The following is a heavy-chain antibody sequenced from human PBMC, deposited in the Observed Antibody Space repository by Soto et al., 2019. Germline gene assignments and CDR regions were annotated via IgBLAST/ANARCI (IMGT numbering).Heavy chain of an antibody. Sequence: ASVKVSCKASGGTFSSYAISWVRQAPGQGLEWMGWISAYNGNTNYAQKLQGRVTMTTDTSTSTAYMELRSLRSDDTAVYYCARGPSGSHRRYFDLWGRGTLVTVSS. J-gene: IGHJ2*01. CDR1: GGTFSSYA. CDR2: ISAYNGNT. CDR3: ARGPSGSHRRYFDL. V-gene: IGHV1-18*01. D-gene: IGHD1-26*01.